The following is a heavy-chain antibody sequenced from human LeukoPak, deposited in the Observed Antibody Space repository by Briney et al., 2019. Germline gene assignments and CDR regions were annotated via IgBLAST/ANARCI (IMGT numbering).Heavy chain of an antibody. CDR2: ISASGGST. J-gene: IGHJ3*02. CDR1: GFSSSSFS. D-gene: IGHD3-16*01. Sequence: SGGSLRDSRAASGFSSSSFSASWVRQAPGKGLEWVSGISASGGSTYYADSVKGRFTISRDNSKNTLYLQMNSLRAEDTAVYYCAKGFYDNRALGVFDTRGQGTMVTVSS. V-gene: IGHV3-23*01. CDR3: AKGFYDNRALGVFDT.